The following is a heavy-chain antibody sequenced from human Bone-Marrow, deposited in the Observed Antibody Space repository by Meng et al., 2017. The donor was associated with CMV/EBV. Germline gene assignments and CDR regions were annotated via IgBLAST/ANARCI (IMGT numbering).Heavy chain of an antibody. CDR2: INPNSGGT. CDR3: ARAQRDDSSGYGFDY. J-gene: IGHJ4*02. Sequence: ASVKVSCKASGYTFTGYYMHWVRQAPGQGLEWMGWINPNSGGTNYAQKFQGRVTMTRDTSISTAYLELSRLRCDDTAVYYFARAQRDDSSGYGFDYWGQGTLVTVSS. CDR1: GYTFTGYY. D-gene: IGHD3-22*01. V-gene: IGHV1-2*02.